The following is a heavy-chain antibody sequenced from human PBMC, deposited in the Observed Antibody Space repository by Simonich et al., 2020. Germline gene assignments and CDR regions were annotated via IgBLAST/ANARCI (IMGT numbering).Heavy chain of an antibody. CDR2: INHSGRP. V-gene: IGHV4-34*01. J-gene: IGHJ3*02. CDR1: GGSFSGYY. Sequence: QVQLQQWGAGLLKPSETLSLTCAVYGGSFSGYYWGWIRQPPGKGLEWIGEINHSGRPNSNPSLKSRVTISVDTSKNQFSLKLSSVTAADTAVYYCARGKGWKNAFDIWGQGTMVTVSS. CDR3: ARGKGWKNAFDI. D-gene: IGHD1-1*01.